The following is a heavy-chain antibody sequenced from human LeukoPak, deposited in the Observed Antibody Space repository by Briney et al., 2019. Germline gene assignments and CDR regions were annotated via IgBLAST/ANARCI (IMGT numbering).Heavy chain of an antibody. D-gene: IGHD4-11*01. Sequence: ASVKVSRKSSGGTFSIYAISWVRQAPAQGLEWVGGLIPILGRAHYAQKFQGRVTIPTDKSTSKAYMELSSQRSEETAVYYCARERQTVTAGNWFDPWGQGTLVTVSS. CDR2: LIPILGRA. CDR3: ARERQTVTAGNWFDP. CDR1: GGTFSIYA. J-gene: IGHJ5*02. V-gene: IGHV1-69*05.